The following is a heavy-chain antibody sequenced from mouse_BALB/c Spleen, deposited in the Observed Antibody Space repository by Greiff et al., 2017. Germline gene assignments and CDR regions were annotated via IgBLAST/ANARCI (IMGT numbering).Heavy chain of an antibody. CDR3: AKVGDYFDY. J-gene: IGHJ2*01. CDR1: GYTFSSYW. D-gene: IGHD1-1*01. Sequence: QVQLQQSGAELLKPGASVKISCKATGYTFSSYWIEWVKQRPGHGLEWIGEILPGSGSTNYNEKFKGKATFTADTSSNTAYMQLSSLTSEDSAVYYCAKVGDYFDYWGQGTTLTVSA. CDR2: ILPGSGST. V-gene: IGHV1-9*01.